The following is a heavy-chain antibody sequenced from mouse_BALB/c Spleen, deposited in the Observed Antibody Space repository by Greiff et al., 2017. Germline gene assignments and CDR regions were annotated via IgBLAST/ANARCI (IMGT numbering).Heavy chain of an antibody. CDR2: ISSGGSYT. J-gene: IGHJ3*01. Sequence: EVKLVESGGGLVKPGGSLKLSCAASGFTFSSYAMSWVRQSPEKRLEWVAEISSGGSYTYYPDTVTGRFTISRDNAKNTLYLEMSSLRSEDTAMYYCAKNRYDGSWCAYWGQGTLVTVSA. V-gene: IGHV5-9-4*01. CDR1: GFTFSSYA. CDR3: AKNRYDGSWCAY. D-gene: IGHD2-14*01.